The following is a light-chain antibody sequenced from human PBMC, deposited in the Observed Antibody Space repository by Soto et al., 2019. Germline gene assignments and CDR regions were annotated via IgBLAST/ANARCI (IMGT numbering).Light chain of an antibody. CDR1: SSDVGGYKY. Sequence: QAVVTQPASVSGSPGQSITISCTGTSSDVGGYKYVSWYQQHPGKAPKLMIYEVSNRPSGVSNRFSGSKSGNTASLTISGLQAEDEADYYCSSYAGSNNLRVFGGGTKVTVL. CDR2: EVS. J-gene: IGLJ3*02. V-gene: IGLV2-14*01. CDR3: SSYAGSNNLRV.